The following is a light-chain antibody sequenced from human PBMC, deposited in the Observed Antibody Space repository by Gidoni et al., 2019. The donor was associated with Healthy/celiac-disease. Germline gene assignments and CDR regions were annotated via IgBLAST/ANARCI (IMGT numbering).Light chain of an antibody. V-gene: IGKV3-20*01. CDR2: GAS. CDR1: QSVSSGY. CDR3: QQYGSCVT. Sequence: EIVLTQSPGTLSLSPGERATLSCRASQSVSSGYLAWYQHQPGQAPRLLIYGASSRATGIPDRFSGRGSGTDFTLTISSLDPEYFAVYYCQQYGSCVTFXPXTKVDIK. J-gene: IGKJ3*01.